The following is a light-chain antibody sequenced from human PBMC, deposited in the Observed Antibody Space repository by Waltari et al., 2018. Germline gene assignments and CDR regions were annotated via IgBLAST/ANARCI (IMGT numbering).Light chain of an antibody. CDR2: DVK. Sequence: QSALTQPASASGSPGQSITISCGGSSTDVGGYNFVSWYQQHPGKAPKVIIYDVKKRPSGISMRFSGSKSDNTASLTISDLQTEDEADYYCGSYVNTRVLFVFGSGTKVTVL. CDR3: GSYVNTRVLFV. V-gene: IGLV2-14*03. J-gene: IGLJ1*01. CDR1: STDVGGYNF.